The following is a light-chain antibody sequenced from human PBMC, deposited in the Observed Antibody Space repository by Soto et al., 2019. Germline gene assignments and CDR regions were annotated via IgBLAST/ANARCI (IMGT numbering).Light chain of an antibody. CDR1: QSVSSSS. J-gene: IGKJ1*01. CDR2: GAS. Sequence: EIVLTQSPGTLSLSPGDTATLSCRASQSVSSSSLAWYQQKRGQAPRLLIYGASIRATGIPDRFRGSGSGTDFTLTIRRLEPEDFAVYYCQQDGSSPRTFGQGTKVEIK. CDR3: QQDGSSPRT. V-gene: IGKV3-20*01.